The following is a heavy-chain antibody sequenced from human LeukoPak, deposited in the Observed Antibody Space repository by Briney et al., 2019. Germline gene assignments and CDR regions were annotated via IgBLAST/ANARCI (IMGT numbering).Heavy chain of an antibody. Sequence: GGSLRLSCTASGFTFSAAAVHWVRQASGKGLEWVDHIRSKTFSYATAYAASVRGRFTISRDDSKNTAYLQMNSLETEDTAVYYCARLLTTVTTRDFDYWGQGTLVTVSS. D-gene: IGHD4-11*01. CDR1: GFTFSAAA. J-gene: IGHJ4*02. CDR2: IRSKTFSYAT. V-gene: IGHV3-73*01. CDR3: ARLLTTVTTRDFDY.